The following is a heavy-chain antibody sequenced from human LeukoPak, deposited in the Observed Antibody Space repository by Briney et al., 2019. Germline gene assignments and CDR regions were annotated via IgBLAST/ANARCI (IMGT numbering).Heavy chain of an antibody. V-gene: IGHV3-23*01. CDR3: AKDACTDAVCYFDY. CDR2: ISGSGGST. J-gene: IGHJ4*02. CDR1: GFTFSSYA. Sequence: GGSLRLSCAASGFTFSSYALSWVRQAPGKGLEWVSTISGSGGSTYSADSVKGRFPISRDNSKNPLYLQMNSLRAEDTAIYYCAKDACTDAVCYFDYWGQGALVTVSS. D-gene: IGHD2-8*01.